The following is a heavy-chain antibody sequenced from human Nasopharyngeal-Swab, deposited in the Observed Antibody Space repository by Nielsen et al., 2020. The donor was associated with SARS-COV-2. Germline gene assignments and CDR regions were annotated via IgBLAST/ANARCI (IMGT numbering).Heavy chain of an antibody. CDR3: ARDDGGSYSFDY. V-gene: IGHV1-69*13. J-gene: IGHJ4*02. CDR1: GGTFSSYA. D-gene: IGHD1-26*01. Sequence: SVKVSCKASGGTFSSYAISWVRQAPGQGLEWMGGIIPIFGTANYAQKFQGRVTITADESTSTACMELSSLRSEDTAVYYCARDDGGSYSFDYWGQGTLVTVSS. CDR2: IIPIFGTA.